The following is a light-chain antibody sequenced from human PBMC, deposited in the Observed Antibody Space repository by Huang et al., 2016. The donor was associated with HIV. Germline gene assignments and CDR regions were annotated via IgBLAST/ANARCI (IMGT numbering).Light chain of an antibody. CDR3: QQSYRTPRT. Sequence: DIQMTQSPSSLSASVGDRVTITCRASQGISNNLNWYQQRPGKAPKLRIFAAITLQTGVSPRFSGSESGTEFTLTITNLQPEDFATYYCQQSYRTPRTFGQGTKVEIK. J-gene: IGKJ1*01. CDR2: AAI. CDR1: QGISNN. V-gene: IGKV1-39*01.